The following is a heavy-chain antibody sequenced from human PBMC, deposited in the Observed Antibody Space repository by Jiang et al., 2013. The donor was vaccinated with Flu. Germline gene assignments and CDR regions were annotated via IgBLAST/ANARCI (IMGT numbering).Heavy chain of an antibody. CDR1: GYTFTGYY. J-gene: IGHJ4*02. D-gene: IGHD3-22*01. CDR2: INPNSGGT. Sequence: GAEVKKPGASVKVSCKASGYTFTGYYMHWVRQAPGQGLEWMGWINPNSGGTNYAQKFQGRVTMTRDTSISTAYMELSRLRSDDTAVYYCAREGYDSSGRYPGDYWGQGTLVTVSS. CDR3: AREGYDSSGRYPGDY. V-gene: IGHV1-2*02.